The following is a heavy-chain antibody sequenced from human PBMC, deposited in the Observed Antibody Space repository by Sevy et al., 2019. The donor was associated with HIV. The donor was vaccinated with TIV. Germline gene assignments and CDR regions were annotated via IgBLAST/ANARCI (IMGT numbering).Heavy chain of an antibody. D-gene: IGHD3-3*01. CDR3: REVPGKTNVGIVNYTRLPN. CDR2: ISAYNGNT. J-gene: IGHJ4*02. CDR1: GYTFTSYG. V-gene: IGHV1-18*01. Sequence: ASVKVSCEASGYTFTSYGIIWVRQAPGQGLEWMGWISAYNGNTNYAQRLQGRVTMTTDTSTSTAYMELTSLRSDDRAFNSCREVPGKTNVGIVNYTRLPNRGQGTLVTVSS.